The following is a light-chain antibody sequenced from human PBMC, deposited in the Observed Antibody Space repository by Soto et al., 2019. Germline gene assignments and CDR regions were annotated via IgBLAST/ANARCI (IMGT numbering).Light chain of an antibody. V-gene: IGKV4-1*01. Sequence: DIVMTQSPDSLAVSLGERATINCKSSQSVLYSPNNKNYLAWYQQKPGHPPKLVIYWASTQESGVPDRFSGSGSGTDFTLTISSLQAEDVAAYYCQQYYSTPLTFGQGTRLEIK. CDR3: QQYYSTPLT. J-gene: IGKJ5*01. CDR2: WAS. CDR1: QSVLYSPNNKNY.